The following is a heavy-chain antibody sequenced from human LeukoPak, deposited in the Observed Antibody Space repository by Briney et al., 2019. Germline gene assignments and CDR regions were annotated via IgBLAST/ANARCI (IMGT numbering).Heavy chain of an antibody. V-gene: IGHV3-23*01. CDR3: ATLPSYDSSGF. D-gene: IGHD3-22*01. CDR1: GFTFSSYA. CDR2: ISGSGGST. Sequence: QPGGSLSLSCAASGFTFSSYAMSWVRPAPGKGLEWVSAISGSGGSTYYADSVKGRFTISRDNSKNTLYLQMNSLRAEDTAVYYCATLPSYDSSGFWGQGTLVTVSS. J-gene: IGHJ4*02.